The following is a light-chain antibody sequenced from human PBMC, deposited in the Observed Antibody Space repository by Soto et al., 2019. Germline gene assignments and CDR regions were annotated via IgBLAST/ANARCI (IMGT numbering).Light chain of an antibody. Sequence: DIVMTQSPLSLPVTPGEPASISCRSSQSLLHSNGYNCLDWYLQKPGQSPQLLIYLGSNRASGVPDRFSGSGSGTDFTLKISRVEAEDVGVYYCMQALQTPVTFGGGTKVDIK. J-gene: IGKJ4*01. CDR3: MQALQTPVT. CDR1: QSLLHSNGYNC. V-gene: IGKV2-28*01. CDR2: LGS.